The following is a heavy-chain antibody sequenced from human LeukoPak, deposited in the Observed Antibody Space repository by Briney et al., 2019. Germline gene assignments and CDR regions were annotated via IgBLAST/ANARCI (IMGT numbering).Heavy chain of an antibody. CDR1: GFTFSDFY. Sequence: GGSLRLSCTVSGFTFSDFYMSWVRQAPGKGLEWVSYISSSGSMLHYADSVEGRFTISRDNGKSSLYLQMSSLRVEDTAVYYCTRRPYSSSWYYFDYWGQGTLVTVSS. V-gene: IGHV3-11*04. CDR3: TRRPYSSSWYYFDY. D-gene: IGHD6-13*01. CDR2: ISSSGSML. J-gene: IGHJ4*02.